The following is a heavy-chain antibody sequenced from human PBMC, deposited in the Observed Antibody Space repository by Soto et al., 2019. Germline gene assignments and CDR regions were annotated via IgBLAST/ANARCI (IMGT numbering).Heavy chain of an antibody. CDR2: ISSSGSTI. V-gene: IGHV3-48*03. J-gene: IGHJ6*02. CDR1: GFTFSTYE. D-gene: IGHD2-15*01. Sequence: EVQLVESGGGLVQPGGSLRLSCAASGFTFSTYELNWVRQAPGKGLEWVSYISSSGSTIYYADSVKGRFTISRDNAKNSLYLQMNSLRAEDTAVYYCARDELGYCSGDTCYQTYYFYYGMDVWGQGTTVTVSS. CDR3: ARDELGYCSGDTCYQTYYFYYGMDV.